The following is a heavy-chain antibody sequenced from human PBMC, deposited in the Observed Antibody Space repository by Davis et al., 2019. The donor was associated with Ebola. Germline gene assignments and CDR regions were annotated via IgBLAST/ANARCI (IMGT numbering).Heavy chain of an antibody. V-gene: IGHV4-34*01. CDR2: INHSGST. CDR1: GGSFSGYY. J-gene: IGHJ4*02. CDR3: ARLVAYYYDSSGYYSVYYFDY. Sequence: MPSETLSLTCAVYGGSFSGYYWSWIRQPPGKGLEWIGEINHSGSTNYNPSLKSRVTISVDTSKNQFSLKLSSVTAADTAVYYCARLVAYYYDSSGYYSVYYFDYWGQGTLVTVSS. D-gene: IGHD3-22*01.